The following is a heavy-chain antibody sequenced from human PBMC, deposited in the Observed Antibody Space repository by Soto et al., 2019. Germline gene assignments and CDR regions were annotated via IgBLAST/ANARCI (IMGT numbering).Heavy chain of an antibody. Sequence: LRLSCAASGFTFSSYAMSWVRQAPGKGLEWVSAISGSGGSTYYADSVKGRFTISRDNSKNTLYLQMNSLRAEDTAVYYCAKVLGPNYYDSSGYYPFDYWGQGTLVTVSS. V-gene: IGHV3-23*01. CDR3: AKVLGPNYYDSSGYYPFDY. J-gene: IGHJ4*02. D-gene: IGHD3-22*01. CDR2: ISGSGGST. CDR1: GFTFSSYA.